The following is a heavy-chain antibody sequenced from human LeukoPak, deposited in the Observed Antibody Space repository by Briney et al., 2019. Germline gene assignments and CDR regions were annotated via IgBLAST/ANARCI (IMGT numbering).Heavy chain of an antibody. J-gene: IGHJ4*02. D-gene: IGHD1-26*01. CDR3: ARGGIIVGATKDY. CDR1: GYTFTGYY. CDR2: INPNSGGT. V-gene: IGHV1-2*02. Sequence: ASVKVSCKASGYTFTGYYMHWVRQAPGQGLEWMGWINPNSGGTKYAQKFQGRVTMTRDTSISTAYMELSRLRSDDTAVYYCARGGIIVGATKDYWGQGTLVTVSS.